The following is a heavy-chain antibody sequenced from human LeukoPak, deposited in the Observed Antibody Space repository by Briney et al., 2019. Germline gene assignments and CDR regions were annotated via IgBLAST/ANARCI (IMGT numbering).Heavy chain of an antibody. CDR1: GGSISSGGYY. Sequence: SETLSLTCTVSGGSISSGGYYWIWIRQHPGKGLEWIGYISYSGITYYNPSLKSRVTISVDTSKNHFSLKLSSVTAADTAVYYCARGGITGTTPPGFDPWGQGTLVTVSS. J-gene: IGHJ5*02. V-gene: IGHV4-31*03. D-gene: IGHD1-14*01. CDR3: ARGGITGTTPPGFDP. CDR2: ISYSGIT.